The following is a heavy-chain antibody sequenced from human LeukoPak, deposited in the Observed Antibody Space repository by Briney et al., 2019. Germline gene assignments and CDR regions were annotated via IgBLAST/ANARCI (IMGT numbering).Heavy chain of an antibody. Sequence: PRASVKVSCKASGYTFTSYDINWVRQVTGQGLEWMGWMNPNSGNTGYAQKFQGRVTMTRNTSISTAYMELSSLRSEDTAVYYCARGLGYYDILTGYYDYYYYGMDVWGQGTTVTVSS. V-gene: IGHV1-8*01. CDR1: GYTFTSYD. CDR2: MNPNSGNT. CDR3: ARGLGYYDILTGYYDYYYYGMDV. D-gene: IGHD3-9*01. J-gene: IGHJ6*02.